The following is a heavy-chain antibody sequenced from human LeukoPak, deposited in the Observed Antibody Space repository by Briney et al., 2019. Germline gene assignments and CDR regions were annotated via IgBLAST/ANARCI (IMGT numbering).Heavy chain of an antibody. D-gene: IGHD1-26*01. CDR3: ARDPHGGSGSDPHDAFDI. V-gene: IGHV3-74*01. CDR1: GFTFCYYW. Sequence: GGSLRLSCAASGFTFCYYWMHWVRQAPGKGLVWVSRIESDGSSTSYADSVKGRFTISRDNAKNTLYLQMNSLRAEDTAVYYCARDPHGGSGSDPHDAFDIWGQGTMVTVSS. CDR2: IESDGSST. J-gene: IGHJ3*02.